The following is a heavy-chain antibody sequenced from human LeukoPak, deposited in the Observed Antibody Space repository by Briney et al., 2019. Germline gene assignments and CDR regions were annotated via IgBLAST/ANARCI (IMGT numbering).Heavy chain of an antibody. J-gene: IGHJ5*02. D-gene: IGHD1-26*01. V-gene: IGHV4-4*02. CDR2: IDHSGST. CDR3: ERVGTYFLLS. CDR1: GGSIRSNW. Sequence: PSGTLSLTGAVSGGSIRSNWWSWVRQPPGKGLECIGEIDHSGSTNYNPSLKSRVTISVDKSECQFSLKRSSVTAADTAVYYCERVGTYFLLSWGQGTLATVSS.